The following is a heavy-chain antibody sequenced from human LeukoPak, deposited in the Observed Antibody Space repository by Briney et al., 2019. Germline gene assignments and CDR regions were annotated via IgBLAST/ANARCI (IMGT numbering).Heavy chain of an antibody. CDR3: ARDYRGIAAAGKGSYYYYYYMDV. Sequence: ASVMVSCKASGYTFTSYDINWVRQATGQGLEWMGWMNPNSGNTGYAQKFQGRVTMTRNTSISTAYMELSSLRSEDTAVYYCARDYRGIAAAGKGSYYYYYYMDVWGKGTTVTVSS. J-gene: IGHJ6*03. CDR1: GYTFTSYD. D-gene: IGHD6-13*01. CDR2: MNPNSGNT. V-gene: IGHV1-8*01.